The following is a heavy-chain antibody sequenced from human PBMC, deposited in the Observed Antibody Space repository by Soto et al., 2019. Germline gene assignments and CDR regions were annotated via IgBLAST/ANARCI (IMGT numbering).Heavy chain of an antibody. CDR2: IWYDGSNK. Sequence: GGSLRLSCAASGFTFSSYVMHWVRQAPGKGLEWVAVIWYDGSNKYYADSVKGRFTISRDNSKNTLYLQMNSLRAEDTAVYYCAKPARIVATIDFDYWGQGTLVTVSS. D-gene: IGHD5-12*01. J-gene: IGHJ4*02. CDR1: GFTFSSYV. CDR3: AKPARIVATIDFDY. V-gene: IGHV3-30*02.